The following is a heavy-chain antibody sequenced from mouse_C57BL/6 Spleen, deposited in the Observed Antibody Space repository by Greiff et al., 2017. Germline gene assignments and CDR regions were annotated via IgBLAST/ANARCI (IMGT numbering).Heavy chain of an antibody. CDR3: ARYDGYYGFAY. CDR2: IYPRDGST. D-gene: IGHD2-3*01. J-gene: IGHJ3*01. V-gene: IGHV1-85*01. CDR1: GYTFTSYD. Sequence: VQRVESGPELVKPGASVKLSCKASGYTFTSYDINWVKQRPGQGLEWIGWIYPRDGSTKYNEKFKGKATLTVDTSSSTAYMELHSLTSEDSAVYFCARYDGYYGFAYWGQGTLVTVSA.